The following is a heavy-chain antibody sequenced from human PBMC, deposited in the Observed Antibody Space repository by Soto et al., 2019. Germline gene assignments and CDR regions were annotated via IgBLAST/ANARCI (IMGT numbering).Heavy chain of an antibody. D-gene: IGHD3-10*01. CDR3: ARIPRCNGGVIIVEY. V-gene: IGHV2-70*01. CDR1: GFSLSSSGMC. CDR2: IDWDDDK. J-gene: IGHJ4*02. Sequence: SGPTLVNPTQTLTLTCTFSGFSLSSSGMCVSWIRQPPGKALEWLALIDWDDDKYYSTSLKTRLTISKDTSKNQVVLTMTNMDPVDTATYYCARIPRCNGGVIIVEYWGQGTLVTVLL.